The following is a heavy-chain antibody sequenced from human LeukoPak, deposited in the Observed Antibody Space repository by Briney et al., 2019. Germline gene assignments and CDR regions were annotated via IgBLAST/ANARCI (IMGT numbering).Heavy chain of an antibody. V-gene: IGHV1-2*02. J-gene: IGHJ3*02. Sequence: GGSVKVSWKASGCTFTGYYMHGVGRAGGGGLEGMGWINPNSGGTNYAQKFQGRVTMPRDTSISTAYMELSRLRSDATPVYYCARVIGALDAFDIWGQGTMVTVSS. D-gene: IGHD1-26*01. CDR3: ARVIGALDAFDI. CDR1: GCTFTGYY. CDR2: INPNSGGT.